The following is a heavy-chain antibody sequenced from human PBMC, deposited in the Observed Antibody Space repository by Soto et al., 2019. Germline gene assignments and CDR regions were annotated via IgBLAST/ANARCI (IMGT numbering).Heavy chain of an antibody. CDR2: ISHDGINK. Sequence: GGSLRLFCAASGFTFSSYAMNWVRQAPGKGLEWVALISHDGINKYYADSVRGRFTISRDSSTNTLYLQMNSLRAADTAVYYCERCTSTSCHLGSDYWGQGTLVTVSS. D-gene: IGHD2-2*01. J-gene: IGHJ4*02. CDR1: GFTFSSYA. CDR3: ERCTSTSCHLGSDY. V-gene: IGHV3-30-3*01.